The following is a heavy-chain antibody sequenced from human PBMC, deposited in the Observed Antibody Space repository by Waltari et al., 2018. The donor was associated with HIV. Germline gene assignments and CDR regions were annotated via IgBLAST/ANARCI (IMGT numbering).Heavy chain of an antibody. D-gene: IGHD3-10*01. CDR1: GGAFVSHT. Sequence: QVQLVQSGAEVKKPGSSGKVSCKASGGAFVSHTINWVRQAPGQGLEWMGSAIPMFGTANYAQKFQGRVTITADKSTSTAYMELNGLRFDDTAVYYCASARETMGVDFDSWGQGTLVTVS. V-gene: IGHV1-69*08. CDR3: ASARETMGVDFDS. J-gene: IGHJ5*01. CDR2: AIPMFGTA.